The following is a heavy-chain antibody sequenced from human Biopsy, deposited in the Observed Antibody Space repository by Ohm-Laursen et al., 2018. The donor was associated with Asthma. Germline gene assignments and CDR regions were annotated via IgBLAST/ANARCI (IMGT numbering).Heavy chain of an antibody. CDR1: GFRFPIYG. CDR3: TRDRFYNSVTSESFYYGVDV. D-gene: IGHD2-21*02. J-gene: IGHJ6*02. CDR2: ISYDGRET. Sequence: SLRLSCAASGFRFPIYGVHWVRQGPGKGPGWVALISYDGRETGYVDSVKGRFTISRDNFRNTVHLQMSSLRPEDSAVYYCTRDRFYNSVTSESFYYGVDVWGQGTTVTVSS. V-gene: IGHV3-30*03.